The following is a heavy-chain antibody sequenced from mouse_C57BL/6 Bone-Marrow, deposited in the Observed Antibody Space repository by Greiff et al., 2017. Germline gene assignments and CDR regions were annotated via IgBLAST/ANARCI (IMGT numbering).Heavy chain of an antibody. J-gene: IGHJ2*01. D-gene: IGHD2-4*01. V-gene: IGHV8-8*01. CDR2: IWWDDNK. CDR1: GFSLSTFGMG. Sequence: QVTLKVSGPGILQPSQTLSLTCSFSGFSLSTFGMGVGWIRQPSGKGLEWLAHIWWDDNKYYNPALKSRLTISKDTSNNQVFLKIANVETADTATYYCARMGMITTRVYYFDYWGQGTTLTVSS. CDR3: ARMGMITTRVYYFDY.